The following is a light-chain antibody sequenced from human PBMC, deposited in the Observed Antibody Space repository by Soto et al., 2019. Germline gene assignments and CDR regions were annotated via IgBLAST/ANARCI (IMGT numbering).Light chain of an antibody. Sequence: EVVMTQSPDTLSVSPGERATLSCRASQSVGSNLAWYQQKPGQAPRLLIYGASTRVTGIPARFSGSGSGTDFTLTISSLEPEDFAVYYCQQRSNWTLTFGGGTKVDIK. CDR2: GAS. CDR3: QQRSNWTLT. CDR1: QSVGSN. J-gene: IGKJ4*01. V-gene: IGKV3-11*01.